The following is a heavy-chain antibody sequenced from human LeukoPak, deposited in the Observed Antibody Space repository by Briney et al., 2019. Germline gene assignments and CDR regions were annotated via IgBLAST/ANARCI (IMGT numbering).Heavy chain of an antibody. Sequence: GASVKVSCKASGYTFTGYYMHWVRQAPRQGLEWMGWINLHSGGTNYAQKFQGRVTMTRDTSISTAYMELSRLRSDDTAVYYCARDFTFDYGDYDGDDTEKGYYFDYWGQGTLVTVSS. V-gene: IGHV1-2*02. CDR2: INLHSGGT. CDR3: ARDFTFDYGDYDGDDTEKGYYFDY. J-gene: IGHJ4*02. CDR1: GYTFTGYY. D-gene: IGHD4-17*01.